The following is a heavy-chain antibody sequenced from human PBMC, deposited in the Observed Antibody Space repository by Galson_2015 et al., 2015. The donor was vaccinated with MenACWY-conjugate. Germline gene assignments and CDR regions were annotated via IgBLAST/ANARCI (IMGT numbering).Heavy chain of an antibody. CDR1: GYRFTDFG. CDR3: ARELFYGSGDLKY. J-gene: IGHJ4*02. V-gene: IGHV7-4-1*02. Sequence: SVKVSCKASGYRFTDFGLNWVRQAPGQGLEWIGRINTYTGDPTFAPDFTGRFVLSLDTSVSTTYLQISGLEAEDTAIYYCARELFYGSGDLKYWGQGTLVTVSS. D-gene: IGHD3-10*01. CDR2: INTYTGDP.